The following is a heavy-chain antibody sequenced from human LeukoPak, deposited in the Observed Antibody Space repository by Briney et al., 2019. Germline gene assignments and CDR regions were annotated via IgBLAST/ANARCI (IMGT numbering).Heavy chain of an antibody. V-gene: IGHV1-8*01. Sequence: ASVKVSCKASGYTFTSYDINWVRQATGQGLEWMGWMNPNSGNTGYAQKFQGRVTMTRNTSISTAYMELSSLRSEDTAVYYCARAYSNSWYGNYYYYYMDVWGKGTTVTVSS. CDR2: MNPNSGNT. CDR3: ARAYSNSWYGNYYYYYMDV. CDR1: GYTFTSYD. D-gene: IGHD6-13*01. J-gene: IGHJ6*03.